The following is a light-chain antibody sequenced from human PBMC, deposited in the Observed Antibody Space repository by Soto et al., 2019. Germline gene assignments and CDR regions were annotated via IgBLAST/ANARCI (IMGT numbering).Light chain of an antibody. CDR2: EVT. CDR3: SSYAGSNILV. CDR1: SSDVGGYKS. V-gene: IGLV2-8*01. J-gene: IGLJ2*01. Sequence: QSALTQPPSASGSPGQSVTISCTGTSSDVGGYKSVSWYQQRPGKAPKLIIYEVTKRPSGVPDRFSGSKSANTASLTVSGLQAEDEADYYCSSYAGSNILVFGGGTKLTVL.